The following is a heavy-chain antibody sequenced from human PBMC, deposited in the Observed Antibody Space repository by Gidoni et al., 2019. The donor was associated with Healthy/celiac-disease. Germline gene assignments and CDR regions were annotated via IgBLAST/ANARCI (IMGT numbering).Heavy chain of an antibody. V-gene: IGHV5-51*01. CDR1: GYSCTSYW. CDR2: IYPGDSDT. J-gene: IGHJ4*02. D-gene: IGHD2-15*01. Sequence: EVQLVQSGAEVKKPGESLKISGKGSGYSCTSYWIGWVRQMPGKGLEWMGIIYPGDSDTRYSPSFQVQVTISADKSISTAYLQWSSLKASDTAMYYCARLGVVAATRTSFDYWGQGTLVTVSS. CDR3: ARLGVVAATRTSFDY.